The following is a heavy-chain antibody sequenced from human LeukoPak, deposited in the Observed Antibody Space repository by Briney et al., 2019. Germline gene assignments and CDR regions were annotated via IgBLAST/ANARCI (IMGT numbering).Heavy chain of an antibody. J-gene: IGHJ4*02. Sequence: LETLSLTCTVSGGTIRTLYWSWIRQTPGKGLEWIGYFYHTGSTNYNPSLKSRVIMSLDTSESQFSLKLSSVTAADTAVYYCAGGNHHTTGPYYFDYWGQGTLVTVSS. D-gene: IGHD2/OR15-2a*01. CDR2: FYHTGST. CDR1: GGTIRTLY. V-gene: IGHV4-59*11. CDR3: AGGNHHTTGPYYFDY.